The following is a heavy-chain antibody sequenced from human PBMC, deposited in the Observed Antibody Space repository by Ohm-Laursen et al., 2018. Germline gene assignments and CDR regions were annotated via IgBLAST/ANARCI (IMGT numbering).Heavy chain of an antibody. CDR3: ARHSSGWDDHFDY. D-gene: IGHD6-19*01. Sequence: SDTLSLTCTVSGDSISGYYWSWIRQPPGRGLEWIAYIFHNGNAVYNPSLKNRVTTSVDTSKNQFSLKLSSVTAADTAVYYCARHSSGWDDHFDYWGQGTLVTVSS. V-gene: IGHV4-59*08. J-gene: IGHJ4*02. CDR2: IFHNGNA. CDR1: GDSISGYY.